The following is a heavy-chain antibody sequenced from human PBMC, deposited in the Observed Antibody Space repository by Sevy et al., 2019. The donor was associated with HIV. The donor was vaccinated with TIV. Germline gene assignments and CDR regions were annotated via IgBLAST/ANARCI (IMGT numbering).Heavy chain of an antibody. Sequence: SETLSLTCTVSGGSISSYYWSWIRQPPGKGLEWIGYIYYSGSTNYNPSLKSRVTISVDTSKNQFSLKLSFVTAADTAGYYCAGGSGYSSSWYSGRGVDAFDIWGQGTMVTVSS. V-gene: IGHV4-59*01. D-gene: IGHD6-13*01. J-gene: IGHJ3*02. CDR2: IYYSGST. CDR1: GGSISSYY. CDR3: AGGSGYSSSWYSGRGVDAFDI.